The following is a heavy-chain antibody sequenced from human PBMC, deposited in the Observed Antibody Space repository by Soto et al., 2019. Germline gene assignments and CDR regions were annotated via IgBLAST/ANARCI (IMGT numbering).Heavy chain of an antibody. CDR1: GYTFTGYY. CDR2: INPNSGGT. V-gene: IGHV1-2*04. J-gene: IGHJ6*03. D-gene: IGHD6-6*01. CDR3: ARNAAPDPYYYYYLDV. Sequence: ASVKGSCKASGYTFTGYYMHWGRQAPGQGLEWMGWINPNSGGTNYAQKFQGWVTMTRDTSISTAYMELSRLRSDDTAVYYCARNAAPDPYYYYYLDVWGKGTTVTVSS.